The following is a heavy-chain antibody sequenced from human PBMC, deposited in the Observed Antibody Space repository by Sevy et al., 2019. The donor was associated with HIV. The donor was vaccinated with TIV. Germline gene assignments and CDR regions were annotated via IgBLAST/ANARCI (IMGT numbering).Heavy chain of an antibody. CDR1: AFTFSNYA. J-gene: IGHJ6*02. D-gene: IGHD2-15*01. Sequence: GGSLRLSCAASAFTFSNYAMHWVRQAPGKGLKWVAVISYDGINKYYADSVKGRFTISRDNSKNTLYLQMNSLRAEDTAVYYCARDRDIVVVVAATRWGLDVWGQGTTVTVSS. CDR2: ISYDGINK. CDR3: ARDRDIVVVVAATRWGLDV. V-gene: IGHV3-30-3*01.